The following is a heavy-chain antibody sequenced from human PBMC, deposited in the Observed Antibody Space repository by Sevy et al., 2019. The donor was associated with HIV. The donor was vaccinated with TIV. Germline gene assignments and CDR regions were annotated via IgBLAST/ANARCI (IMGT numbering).Heavy chain of an antibody. CDR3: ARDLHRGLSGSTSGY. Sequence: GGSLRLSCAASGFSFRSYWMTWVRQAPGKGLEWVSYISSSGSNIYYADSVKGRFTVSRDNAKNSMYLQMNSLRAEDTALYYCARDLHRGLSGSTSGYWGQGTLVTVSS. CDR1: GFSFRSYW. J-gene: IGHJ4*02. V-gene: IGHV3-48*04. CDR2: ISSSGSNI. D-gene: IGHD3-3*01.